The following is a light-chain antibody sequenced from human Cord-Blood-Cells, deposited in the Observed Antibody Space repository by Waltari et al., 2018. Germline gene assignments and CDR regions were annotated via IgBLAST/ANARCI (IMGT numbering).Light chain of an antibody. J-gene: IGKJ1*01. CDR2: GAS. CDR3: QQYGSSPTWT. Sequence: EIVLTQSPGTLSLSPGERATLSCRASQSVSSSYLAWYQQKPGQAPRLLLYGASSRATGIPDRFRGSGSGTDVTLTISRLEPEDFAVYYCQQYGSSPTWTFGQGTKVEIK. CDR1: QSVSSSY. V-gene: IGKV3-20*01.